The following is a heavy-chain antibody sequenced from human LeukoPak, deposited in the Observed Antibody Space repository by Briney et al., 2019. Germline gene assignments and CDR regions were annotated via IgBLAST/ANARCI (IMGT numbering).Heavy chain of an antibody. CDR2: INHLGNT. V-gene: IGHV4-34*01. D-gene: IGHD6-13*01. Sequence: SETLSLTCGVYGGSFRNYFWTWIRQPPGKGLEWIGEINHLGNTNYNPSLKSRVTMSIDTSNNQFSLKLSSVTAADTAVYYCARVYYSSSYDYWYFDLWGRGTLVTVSS. CDR3: ARVYYSSSYDYWYFDL. CDR1: GGSFRNYF. J-gene: IGHJ2*01.